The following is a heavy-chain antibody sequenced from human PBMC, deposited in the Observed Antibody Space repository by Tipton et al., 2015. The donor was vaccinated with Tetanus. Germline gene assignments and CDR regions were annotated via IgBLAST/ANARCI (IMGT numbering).Heavy chain of an antibody. J-gene: IGHJ5*02. Sequence: SGASISGKKYYWGWIRQAPGKGLEWIASIYFEGSTYYSPSLRSRLTIDVDTSQNLFSLRLASVTAADTAVYYCARHLYGYWFDPWGQGAPVTVSS. D-gene: IGHD2/OR15-2a*01. CDR2: IYFEGST. CDR3: ARHLYGYWFDP. CDR1: GASISGKKYY. V-gene: IGHV4-39*02.